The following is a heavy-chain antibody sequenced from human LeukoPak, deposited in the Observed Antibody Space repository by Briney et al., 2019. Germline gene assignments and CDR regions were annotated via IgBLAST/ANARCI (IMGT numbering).Heavy chain of an antibody. CDR2: VRYDGSNK. Sequence: GGSLRLSCVASGFTFSSYGMHWVRQAPGKGLEWVAFVRYDGSNKYYADSVKGRFTISRDNSKNTMYLQMNSLRVEDTAVYYRAKDRGSSWTFDYWGQGTLVTVSS. V-gene: IGHV3-30*02. J-gene: IGHJ4*02. CDR3: AKDRGSSWTFDY. D-gene: IGHD6-13*01. CDR1: GFTFSSYG.